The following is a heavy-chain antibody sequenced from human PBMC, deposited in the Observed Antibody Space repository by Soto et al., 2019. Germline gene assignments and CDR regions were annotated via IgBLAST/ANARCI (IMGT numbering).Heavy chain of an antibody. CDR3: ARTAHCYDKGWFDP. J-gene: IGHJ5*02. V-gene: IGHV1-8*01. CDR2: MNPNSGNT. Sequence: ASVKVSCKASGYTFTSYDINWVRQATGQGLEWMGWMNPNSGNTGYAQKFQGRVTMTRNTSISTAYMELSGLRSEDTAVYYCARTAHCYDKGWFDPWGQGTLVTVSS. D-gene: IGHD3-22*01. CDR1: GYTFTSYD.